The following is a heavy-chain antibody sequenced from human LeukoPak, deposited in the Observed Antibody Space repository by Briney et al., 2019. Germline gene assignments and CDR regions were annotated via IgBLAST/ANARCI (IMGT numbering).Heavy chain of an antibody. V-gene: IGHV1-69*13. CDR3: ARQGYSSSWYPYYFDY. J-gene: IGHJ4*02. CDR2: IIPIFGTA. Sequence: GASVKVSCKASGGTLSSYAISWVRQAPGQGLEWMGGIIPIFGTANYAQKFQGRVTITADESTSTAYMELSSLRSEDTAVYYCARQGYSSSWYPYYFDYWGQGTLVTVSS. CDR1: GGTLSSYA. D-gene: IGHD6-13*01.